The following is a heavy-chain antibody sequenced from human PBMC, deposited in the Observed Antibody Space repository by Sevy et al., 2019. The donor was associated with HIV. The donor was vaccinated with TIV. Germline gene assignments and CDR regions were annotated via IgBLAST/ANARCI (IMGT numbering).Heavy chain of an antibody. V-gene: IGHV3-30*04. CDR3: ARDGGYSIKWYPLY. J-gene: IGHJ4*01. Sequence: GGSLRLSCAASGFAFSSHAMHWVRQAPGKGLEWVAVISYEGTETFYAASGEGRFTISRDNSKSTLSLQINSLGPEDTAVYYCARDGGYSIKWYPLYWGHGTLVTVSS. CDR1: GFAFSSHA. D-gene: IGHD6-13*01. CDR2: ISYEGTET.